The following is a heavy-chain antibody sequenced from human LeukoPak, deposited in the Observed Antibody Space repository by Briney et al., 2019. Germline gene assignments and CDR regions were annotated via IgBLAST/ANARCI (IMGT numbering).Heavy chain of an antibody. CDR1: AFSMNDFW. J-gene: IGHJ3*02. CDR3: ARSGIGRGFDI. CDR2: INKDATIT. V-gene: IGHV3-74*01. D-gene: IGHD2/OR15-2a*01. Sequence: PGGAVRLSCAASAFSMNDFWMHWVRQGPGKGLEWVSRINKDATITTYADSVKGRFTVSRDNVKNMVYLDMNGLRGDDTAVYYCARSGIGRGFDIWGRGATVTVST.